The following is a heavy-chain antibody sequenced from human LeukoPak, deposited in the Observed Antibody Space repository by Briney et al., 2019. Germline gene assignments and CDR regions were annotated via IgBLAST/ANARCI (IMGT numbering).Heavy chain of an antibody. CDR2: IAAYNDNT. D-gene: IGHD3-16*02. J-gene: IGHJ4*02. CDR3: ASGFSYRLYFDF. Sequence: ASVRVSCKASGYTFTNYGITLVRQAPGQGLEWMGWIAAYNDNTNYAQKFQGRITMTTDTSTSTAYMELRSLTSDDTAMYYCASGFSYRLYFDFWGQGTLVTVSS. CDR1: GYTFTNYG. V-gene: IGHV1-18*01.